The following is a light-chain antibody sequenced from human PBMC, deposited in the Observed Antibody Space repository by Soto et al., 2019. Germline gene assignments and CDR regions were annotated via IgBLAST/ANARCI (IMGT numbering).Light chain of an antibody. Sequence: EIVLTQSPATLSLSPGERATLSCRASQSVNSYLAWYQQKPGQAPRLLIYDASNRATGIPARFSGSGSGTDFTLTISSLEPEDFAVYYCQQRSNWPPYTFGQGTKVDI. CDR3: QQRSNWPPYT. J-gene: IGKJ2*01. CDR2: DAS. V-gene: IGKV3-11*01. CDR1: QSVNSY.